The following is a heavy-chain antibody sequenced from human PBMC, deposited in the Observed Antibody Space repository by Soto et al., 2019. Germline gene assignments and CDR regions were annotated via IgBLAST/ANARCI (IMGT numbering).Heavy chain of an antibody. CDR1: GGSFSGYY. V-gene: IGHV4-34*01. CDR2: INPTGGT. J-gene: IGHJ4*02. Sequence: PSGTLALTFAVYGGSFSGYYWSWVRQSPGKGLEWIGEINPTGGTNYNPSLKSRVTISVDTSKDQFSLQLSSVTAADTAVYYCARTRATPASRNLDYWGQGTLVTVSS. CDR3: ARTRATPASRNLDY. D-gene: IGHD1-1*01.